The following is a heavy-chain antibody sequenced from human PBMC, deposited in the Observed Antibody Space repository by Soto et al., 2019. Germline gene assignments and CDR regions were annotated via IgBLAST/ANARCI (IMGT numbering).Heavy chain of an antibody. CDR2: ISGSGDRT. J-gene: IGHJ4*02. Sequence: GGSLRLSCAASGITISNYPMSWVRQAPGKGLDWVSGISGSGDRTYYADSAKGRCTISKDISRNSLSLQLDSLGVEDTAVYFCVKDDGGYPSTAPHWGQGTLVTVSS. D-gene: IGHD3-22*01. CDR1: GITISNYP. V-gene: IGHV3-23*01. CDR3: VKDDGGYPSTAPH.